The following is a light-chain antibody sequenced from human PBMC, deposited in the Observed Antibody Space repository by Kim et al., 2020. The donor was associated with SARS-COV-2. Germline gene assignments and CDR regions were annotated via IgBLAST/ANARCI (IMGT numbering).Light chain of an antibody. CDR1: QSVSSN. CDR3: HQYNNWPLT. CDR2: DAS. Sequence: MSAGERATLSCRASQSVSSNLAWYQQNPGQAPRVLIYDASTRATGIPARFSGSGSGTQFTLTISSLQSEDFAVYYCHQYNNWPLTFGGGTKVDIK. J-gene: IGKJ4*01. V-gene: IGKV3-15*01.